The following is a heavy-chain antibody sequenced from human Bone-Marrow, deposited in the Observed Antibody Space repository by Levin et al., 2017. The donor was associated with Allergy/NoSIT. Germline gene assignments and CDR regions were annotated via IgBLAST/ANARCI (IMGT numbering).Heavy chain of an antibody. CDR1: GFTFSSYY. J-gene: IGHJ4*02. D-gene: IGHD7-27*01. CDR3: ARNTGD. CDR2: INQGGSAT. Sequence: GASVKVSCGASGFTFSSYYMSWVRQAPGKGLEWVANINQGGSATYYADSVKGRFTIARDNAKNSLSLQMNSLRVEDTAVYYCARNTGDWGQGILVTVSS. V-gene: IGHV3-7*01.